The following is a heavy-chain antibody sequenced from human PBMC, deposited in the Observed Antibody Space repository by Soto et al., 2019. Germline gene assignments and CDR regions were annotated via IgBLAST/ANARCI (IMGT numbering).Heavy chain of an antibody. Sequence: QVQLVESGGGVVQPGRSLRLSCAASGFTFSSYGMHWVRQAPGKGLEWVAVISSDGSNKYYPDSVKGRFTISRDNSKNTLYLQMNSLRAEDTAVYYCAKDYSIIVVPAATDYYDGMDVWGQGTTVTVSS. CDR2: ISSDGSNK. CDR1: GFTFSSYG. J-gene: IGHJ6*02. D-gene: IGHD2-2*01. V-gene: IGHV3-30*18. CDR3: AKDYSIIVVPAATDYYDGMDV.